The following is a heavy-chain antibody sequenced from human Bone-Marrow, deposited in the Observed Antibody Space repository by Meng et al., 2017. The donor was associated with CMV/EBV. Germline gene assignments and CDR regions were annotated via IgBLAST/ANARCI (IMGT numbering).Heavy chain of an antibody. CDR1: GGSISGYY. D-gene: IGHD3-10*01. J-gene: IGHJ6*02. V-gene: IGHV4-59*01. CDR3: ARSYGYYYYGMDV. CDR2: IYSSGSI. Sequence: SETLSLTCSVSGGSISGYYRSWIRQPPGKGLEWIGYIYSSGSINYNPSLESRVTMSVDTSKHQFSLDLTSVTAADTAVYYCARSYGYYYYGMDVWGQGTAVTFSS.